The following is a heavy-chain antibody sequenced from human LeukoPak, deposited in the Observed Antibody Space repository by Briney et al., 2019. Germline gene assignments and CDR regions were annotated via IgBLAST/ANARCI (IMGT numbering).Heavy chain of an antibody. V-gene: IGHV1-2*06. J-gene: IGHJ4*02. CDR2: LNPNNGYT. D-gene: IGHD7-27*01. Sequence: ASVKVSCKTSGYTFIDYFIRWVRQAPGQGLEWMGRLNPNNGYTFYTEEFQGRVTMTSDTSISTAYMELTSLTSDDTALYYCARDLSSTANWEFDYWGQGTLVTVSS. CDR3: ARDLSSTANWEFDY. CDR1: GYTFIDYF.